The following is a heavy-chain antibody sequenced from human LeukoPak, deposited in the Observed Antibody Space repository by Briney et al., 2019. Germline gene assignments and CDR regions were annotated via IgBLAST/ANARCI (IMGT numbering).Heavy chain of an antibody. CDR2: MNPNSGNT. D-gene: IGHD2-2*01. Sequence: ASVKVSCKASGYTFSNYDINWVRQATGQGLEWMGWMNPNSGNTGYAQKFQGRVIITRDTSISTAYMELSNLRFEDTAMYYCARGQLAPFDYWGQGTLVTVSS. V-gene: IGHV1-8*02. J-gene: IGHJ4*02. CDR1: GYTFSNYD. CDR3: ARGQLAPFDY.